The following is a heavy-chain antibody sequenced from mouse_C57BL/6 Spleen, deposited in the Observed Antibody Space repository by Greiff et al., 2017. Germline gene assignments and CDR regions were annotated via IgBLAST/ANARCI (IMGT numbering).Heavy chain of an antibody. J-gene: IGHJ3*01. CDR3: ARQSGTVGVAY. D-gene: IGHD4-1*01. Sequence: EVNLVEPGGGLVQPGGSLKLSCAASGFTFSDYYMYWVRQTPERRLEWVAYITNGGGSTYYPDTVKGRFTISRDNAKNTLYLQMSRLKSEDTAMYYCARQSGTVGVAYWGKGTLVTVAA. CDR2: ITNGGGST. V-gene: IGHV5-12*01. CDR1: GFTFSDYY.